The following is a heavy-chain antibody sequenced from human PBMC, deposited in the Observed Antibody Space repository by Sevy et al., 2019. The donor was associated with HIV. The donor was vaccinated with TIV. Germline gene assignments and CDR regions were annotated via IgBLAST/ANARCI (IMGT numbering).Heavy chain of an antibody. CDR3: AKAYSSGWYYFDY. J-gene: IGHJ4*02. CDR2: ISGSGAST. Sequence: GESLKISCVASGFTFITYAMGWVRQAPGKGLEWVSGISGSGASTYYADSVKGRFTISRDNSKNTLYLQMNSLRAGDTALYFCAKAYSSGWYYFDYWGQGTLVTVSS. V-gene: IGHV3-23*01. D-gene: IGHD6-19*01. CDR1: GFTFITYA.